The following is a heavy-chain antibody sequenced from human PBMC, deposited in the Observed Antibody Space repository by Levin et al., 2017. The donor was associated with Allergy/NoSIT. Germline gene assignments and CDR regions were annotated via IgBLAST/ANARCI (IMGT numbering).Heavy chain of an antibody. Sequence: PGGSLRLSCAASGFTFSSYAMHWVRQAPGKGLEWVAVISYDGSNKYYADSVMGRFTISRDNSKNTLYLQMHSLRAEDTAIYSCAREDSSGYYSRFDYWGQGTLVTVSS. J-gene: IGHJ4*02. D-gene: IGHD3-22*01. CDR2: ISYDGSNK. CDR3: AREDSSGYYSRFDY. V-gene: IGHV3-30-3*01. CDR1: GFTFSSYA.